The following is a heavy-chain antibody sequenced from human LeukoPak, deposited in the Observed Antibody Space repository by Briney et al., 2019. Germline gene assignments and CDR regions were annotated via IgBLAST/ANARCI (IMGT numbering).Heavy chain of an antibody. CDR3: ARGTLHYGMDV. D-gene: IGHD2-2*01. CDR1: GGSISSYY. Sequence: KPSQTLSLTCTVSGGSISSYYWSWIRQPPGKGLEWIGYIYYSGSTNYNPSLKSRVTISVDTSKNQFSLKLSSVTAADTAVYYCARGTLHYGMDVWGQGTTVTVSS. J-gene: IGHJ6*02. CDR2: IYYSGST. V-gene: IGHV4-59*01.